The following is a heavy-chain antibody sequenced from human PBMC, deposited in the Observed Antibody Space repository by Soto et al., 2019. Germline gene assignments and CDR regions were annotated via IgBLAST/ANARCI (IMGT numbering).Heavy chain of an antibody. CDR2: IFHSGST. J-gene: IGHJ1*01. CDR3: TRLNDYVEFFQH. V-gene: IGHV4-39*01. Sequence: QLQLQESGPGLVKPSETLSLTCTVSGGSISRSPYYWGWIRQPPGKGLEWLGSIFHSGSTYYNPSLTSRVTISVDTSNNKFSLKLSAVTAEDPAVYYCTRLNDYVEFFQHWGQGTLVTVSS. CDR1: GGSISRSPYY. D-gene: IGHD4-17*01.